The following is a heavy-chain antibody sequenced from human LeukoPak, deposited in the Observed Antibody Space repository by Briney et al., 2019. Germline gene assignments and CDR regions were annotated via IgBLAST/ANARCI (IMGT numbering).Heavy chain of an antibody. CDR2: ITGDGGTT. Sequence: GGSLRLSCAASGFTFGDYTMHWFRQPAGRGLQWVSLITGDGGTTSYAGSVKGRFTISRDNSRNSLYLHMNSLRNEDTALYYCAKGHFGAGDYWGQGTLVTVSS. J-gene: IGHJ4*02. V-gene: IGHV3-43*02. D-gene: IGHD3-3*01. CDR3: AKGHFGAGDY. CDR1: GFTFGDYT.